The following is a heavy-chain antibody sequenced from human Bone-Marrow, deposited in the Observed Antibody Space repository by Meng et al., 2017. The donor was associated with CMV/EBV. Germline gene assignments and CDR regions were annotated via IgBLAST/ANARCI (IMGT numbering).Heavy chain of an antibody. Sequence: GGSLRLSCAASGFTFSSYWMHWVRQAPGKGLVWVSRINSDGSSTSYADSVKGRFTISRDNAKNTLYLQMNSLRAEDTAVYYCARIDSSGYNNWFDPWGQGTLVTVSS. D-gene: IGHD3-22*01. CDR1: GFTFSSYW. CDR3: ARIDSSGYNNWFDP. J-gene: IGHJ5*02. V-gene: IGHV3-74*01. CDR2: INSDGSST.